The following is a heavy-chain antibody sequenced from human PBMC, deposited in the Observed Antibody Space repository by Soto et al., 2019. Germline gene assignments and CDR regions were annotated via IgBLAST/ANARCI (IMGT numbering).Heavy chain of an antibody. Sequence: PGESLKISCKGSGYSFTSYWIGWVRQMPGKGLEWMGIIYPGDSDTRYSPSFQGQVTISADKSISTAYLQWSSLKASDTAMYYCAGGGVRXVITRTRDYYGMDVWGQGTTVTVSS. D-gene: IGHD3-10*01. J-gene: IGHJ6*02. CDR2: IYPGDSDT. V-gene: IGHV5-51*01. CDR1: GYSFTSYW. CDR3: AGGGVRXVITRTRDYYGMDV.